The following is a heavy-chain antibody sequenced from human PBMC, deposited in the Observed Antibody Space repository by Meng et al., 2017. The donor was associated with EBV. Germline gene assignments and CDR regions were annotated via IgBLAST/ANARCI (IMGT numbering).Heavy chain of an antibody. D-gene: IGHD3-22*01. CDR1: GYTFTSYG. CDR2: ISAYNGNT. V-gene: IGHV1-18*01. Sequence: QVQVVRSGAEVKKPGASVKVSCKASGYTFTSYGISWVRQAPGQGLEWMGWISAYNGNTNYAQKLQGRVTMTTDTSTSTAYMELRSLRSDDTAVYYCARDGRLYDTPSPFDYWGQGTLVTVSS. CDR3: ARDGRLYDTPSPFDY. J-gene: IGHJ4*02.